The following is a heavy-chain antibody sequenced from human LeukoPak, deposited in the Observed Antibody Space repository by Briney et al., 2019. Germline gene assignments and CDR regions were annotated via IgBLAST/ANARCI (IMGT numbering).Heavy chain of an antibody. CDR1: GGSISSYY. V-gene: IGHV4-59*01. CDR3: ARVRGAFDI. CDR2: IYYSGST. Sequence: MASETLSLTCTVSGGSISSYYWSWIRQPPGKGLEWIGYIYYSGSTNYNPSLKSRVTISVDTSKNQFSLKLSSVTAADTAVYYCARVRGAFDIWGQGTMVTVS. J-gene: IGHJ3*02.